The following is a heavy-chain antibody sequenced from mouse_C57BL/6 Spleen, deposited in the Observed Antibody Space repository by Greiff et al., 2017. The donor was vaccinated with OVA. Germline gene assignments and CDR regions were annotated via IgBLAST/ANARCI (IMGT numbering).Heavy chain of an antibody. CDR2: IDPSDSYT. Sequence: QVQLQQPGAELVMPGASVKLSCKASGYTFTSYWMHWVKQRPGQGLEWIGEIDPSDSYTNYNQKFKGKSTLTVDKSSSTAYMQLSSLTSEDSAVYYCARGRGSSGYYAMDYWGQGTSVTVSS. CDR1: GYTFTSYW. V-gene: IGHV1-69*01. CDR3: ARGRGSSGYYAMDY. J-gene: IGHJ4*01. D-gene: IGHD3-2*02.